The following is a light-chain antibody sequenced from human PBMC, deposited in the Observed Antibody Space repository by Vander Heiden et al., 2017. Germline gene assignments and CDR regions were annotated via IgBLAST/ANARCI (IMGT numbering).Light chain of an antibody. J-gene: IGLJ1*01. V-gene: IGLV1-51*01. CDR3: GTVDSSLTAVV. Sequence: QSVLTQPPSVSPAPGQKVTISCSGSSSNSVKKYGAGYQQIPGTAPKLLLYDKNKRPSGIPDRFSGSKSGTSATMGITGLQTGEEADYYCGTVDSSLTAVVFGPGTKVTVL. CDR1: SSNSVKKY. CDR2: DKN.